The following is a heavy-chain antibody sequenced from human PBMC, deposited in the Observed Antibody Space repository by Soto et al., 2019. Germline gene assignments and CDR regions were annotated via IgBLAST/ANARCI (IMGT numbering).Heavy chain of an antibody. V-gene: IGHV3-72*01. CDR2: SRNRVNNFST. CDR1: EFSVSDQY. D-gene: IGHD2-8*01. CDR3: SRVDPNAKSPDH. J-gene: IGHJ4*02. Sequence: VQVEESGGGLVLPGGSLRLSCTVSAVSEFSVSDQYMDWVRQAPGKGLEWVGRSRNRVNNFSTAYAASVQGRFTISRDESKNTVDLQMHSPKTDDTAVYYCSRVDPNAKSPDHWGQGTLVTVSS.